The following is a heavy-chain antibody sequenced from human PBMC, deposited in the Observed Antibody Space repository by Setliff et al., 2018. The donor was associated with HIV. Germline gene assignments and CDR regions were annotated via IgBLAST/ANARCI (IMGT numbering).Heavy chain of an antibody. V-gene: IGHV3-11*06. CDR3: AKEFEDLSGAY. CDR1: GFTFSDYY. CDR2: ISSSSSYT. J-gene: IGHJ4*02. Sequence: LRLSCAASGFTFSDYYMSWIRQAPGKGLKWVSYISSSSSYTNYADSVKGRFTISRDNSKNTLYLQMNSLRAEDTATYYCAKEFEDLSGAYWGQGTLVTVSS. D-gene: IGHD3-10*01.